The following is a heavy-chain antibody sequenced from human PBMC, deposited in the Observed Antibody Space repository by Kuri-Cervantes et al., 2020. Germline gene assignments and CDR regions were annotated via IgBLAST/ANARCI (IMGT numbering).Heavy chain of an antibody. Sequence: GGSLRLSCAASGFTFSDYYMSWIRQAPGKGLEWVSAISGSGGSTYYADSVRGRFTISRDNSKNALYLQMNSLRAEDTAVYFCARYCSSTSCSLRYDMDVWGQGTTVTVSS. V-gene: IGHV3-23*01. CDR2: ISGSGGST. J-gene: IGHJ6*02. CDR1: GFTFSDYY. CDR3: ARYCSSTSCSLRYDMDV. D-gene: IGHD2-2*01.